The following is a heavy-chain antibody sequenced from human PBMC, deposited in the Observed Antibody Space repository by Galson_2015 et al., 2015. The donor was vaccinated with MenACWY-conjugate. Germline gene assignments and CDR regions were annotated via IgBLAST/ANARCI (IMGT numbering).Heavy chain of an antibody. D-gene: IGHD1-26*01. V-gene: IGHV1-46*01. J-gene: IGHJ4*02. CDR3: ALSGTYHGVDY. Sequence: SVKVSCKASGHTLTSYYMHWVRQAPGQGLEWMGIINPSAGTSSYAQKFQGRVTMTGDTSTSTVYMELSSLTSEDTAVYYCALSGTYHGVDYSGQGSLVTVSS. CDR1: GHTLTSYY. CDR2: INPSAGTS.